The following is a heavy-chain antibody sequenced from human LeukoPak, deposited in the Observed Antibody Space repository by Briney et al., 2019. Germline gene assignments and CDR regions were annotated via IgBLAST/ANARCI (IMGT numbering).Heavy chain of an antibody. CDR1: GGSISSYY. Sequence: SETLSLTCTVSGGSISSYYWSWIRQPPGKGLEWIGYIFYSGSTNYNPSLKSRVTISVDTSKNQFSLKLSSVTAADTAVYYCARVYYSNSYDYWYFDLWGRGTLVTVSS. V-gene: IGHV4-59*01. CDR2: IFYSGST. J-gene: IGHJ2*01. CDR3: ARVYYSNSYDYWYFDL. D-gene: IGHD6-13*01.